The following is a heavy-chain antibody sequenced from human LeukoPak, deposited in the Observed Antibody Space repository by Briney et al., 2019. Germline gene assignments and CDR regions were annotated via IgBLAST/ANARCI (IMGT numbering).Heavy chain of an antibody. V-gene: IGHV3-30*18. D-gene: IGHD5/OR15-5a*01. CDR2: ISYDGSNK. Sequence: GRSLRLSCAASGFTFSSYGMHWVRQAPGKGLEWVAVISYDGSNKYYADSVKGQFIISRDNSKNTLYLQMNSLRAEDTAVYYCAKGSSLGDYWGQGTLVTVSS. CDR1: GFTFSSYG. J-gene: IGHJ4*02. CDR3: AKGSSLGDY.